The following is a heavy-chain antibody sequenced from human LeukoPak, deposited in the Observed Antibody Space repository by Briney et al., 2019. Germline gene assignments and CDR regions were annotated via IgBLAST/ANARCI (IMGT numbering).Heavy chain of an antibody. D-gene: IGHD6-19*01. CDR2: ISSSAGTI. J-gene: IGHJ4*02. CDR3: ARASAGWYGGDY. V-gene: IGHV3-48*04. Sequence: GGSLRLSCGASGFTLSSSGMHWVRQAPGKGLEWVSFISSSAGTIYYADSVKGRFTTSRDNAKNSLYLQMNSLRAEDTAVYYCARASAGWYGGDYWGQGTLVTVSS. CDR1: GFTLSSSG.